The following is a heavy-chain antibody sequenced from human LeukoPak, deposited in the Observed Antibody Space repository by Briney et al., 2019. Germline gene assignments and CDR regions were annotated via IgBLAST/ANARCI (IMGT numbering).Heavy chain of an antibody. CDR2: IRSKAYGGTT. CDR3: TSSGSYPMNY. CDR1: GFTFGDYA. J-gene: IGHJ4*02. Sequence: GGSLRLSCTASGFTFGDYAMSWVRPAPGKGLEWVGFIRSKAYGGTTEYAASVRGRFTISRDDSKSIAYLQMNSLKTEDTAVYYCTSSGSYPMNYWGQGTLVTVSS. D-gene: IGHD1-26*01. V-gene: IGHV3-49*04.